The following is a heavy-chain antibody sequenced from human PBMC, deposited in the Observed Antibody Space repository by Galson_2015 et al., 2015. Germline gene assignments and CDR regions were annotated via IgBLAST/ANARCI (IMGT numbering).Heavy chain of an antibody. CDR3: ARGPHSSGWYIY. V-gene: IGHV1-8*01. D-gene: IGHD6-19*01. CDR2: ITAGTGNT. Sequence: WMGWITAGTGNTGYAQKFQGRVTMTRNTSISTAYMELSSLRSEDTAVYYCARGPHSSGWYIYWGQGTLVTVSS. J-gene: IGHJ4*02.